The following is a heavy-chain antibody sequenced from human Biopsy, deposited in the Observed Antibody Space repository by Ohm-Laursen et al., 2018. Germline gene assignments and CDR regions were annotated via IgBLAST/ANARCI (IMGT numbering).Heavy chain of an antibody. D-gene: IGHD2-21*01. Sequence: GSLRLSCAASGFTFSSYYMSWVRLAPGKGLEWVANINQDGSVKNYVDSVKGRFTISRDNVENSVYLQMSSLRSEDTAVYYCARSLWPGDYWGQGSLVTVSS. J-gene: IGHJ4*02. CDR3: ARSLWPGDY. CDR2: INQDGSVK. CDR1: GFTFSSYY. V-gene: IGHV3-7*01.